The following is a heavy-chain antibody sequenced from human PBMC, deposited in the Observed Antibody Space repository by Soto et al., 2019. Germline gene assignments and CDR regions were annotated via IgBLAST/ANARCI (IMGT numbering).Heavy chain of an antibody. CDR1: GGSISSGDYY. Sequence: LCGGSISSGDYYWSWIRQPPGKGLEWIGYIYYSGSTYYNPSLKSRVTISVDTSKNQFSLKLSSVTAADTAVYYCARSSLLNYYDSSGYYDHWYFDLWGRGTLVTVSS. CDR3: ARSSLLNYYDSSGYYDHWYFDL. J-gene: IGHJ2*01. CDR2: IYYSGST. D-gene: IGHD3-22*01. V-gene: IGHV4-30-4*01.